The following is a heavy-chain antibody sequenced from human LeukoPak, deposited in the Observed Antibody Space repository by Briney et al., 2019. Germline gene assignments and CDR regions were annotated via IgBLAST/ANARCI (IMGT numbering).Heavy chain of an antibody. CDR1: GFTFSGHW. D-gene: IGHD3-10*01. V-gene: IGHV3-74*01. CDR3: ARAGTFYFDY. J-gene: IGHJ4*02. CDR2: IYGDGSSA. Sequence: GRSLRLSCAASGFTFSGHWMHWVRQVPGEGLVWVSRIYGDGSSASYADSVKGRFTISRDSAKNTVYLQMNSLGAEDTAVYYCARAGTFYFDYWGQGTLVTVSS.